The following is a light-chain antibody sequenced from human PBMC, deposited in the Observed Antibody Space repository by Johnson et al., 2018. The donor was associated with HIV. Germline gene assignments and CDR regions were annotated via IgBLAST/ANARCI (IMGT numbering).Light chain of an antibody. V-gene: IGLV1-51*02. CDR1: SSNIGTND. CDR2: ENN. J-gene: IGLJ1*01. CDR3: GTWDSGLGALYV. Sequence: QSVLTQPPSVSAAPGQKVTVSCSGSSSNIGTNDVSWYQQFPGAAPKLLIYENNKRPSGIPDRFSGYKSGTSATLGITGLQTGDEADYYCGTWDSGLGALYVFGTGTKVTVL.